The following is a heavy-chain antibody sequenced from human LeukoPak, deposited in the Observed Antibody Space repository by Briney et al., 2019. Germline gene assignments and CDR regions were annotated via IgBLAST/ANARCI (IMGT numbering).Heavy chain of an antibody. V-gene: IGHV3-43D*03. D-gene: IGHD1-26*01. CDR1: GFTFDDCA. CDR2: ISWDGGST. J-gene: IGHJ4*02. Sequence: PGGSLRLSCAASGFTFDDCAMHWVRQAPGKGLEWVSLISWDGGSTYYADSVKGRFTISRDNSKNSLYLQMNSLRAEDTALYYCAKDSQKLRGTSPLDYWGQGTLVTVSS. CDR3: AKDSQKLRGTSPLDY.